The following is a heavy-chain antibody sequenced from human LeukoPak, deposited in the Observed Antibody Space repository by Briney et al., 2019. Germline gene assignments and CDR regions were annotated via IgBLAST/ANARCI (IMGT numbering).Heavy chain of an antibody. CDR2: ISGSGGST. CDR1: GFTFSSYA. CDR3: AKDPLGRAYYFDY. V-gene: IGHV3-23*01. Sequence: HSGGSLRLSCAASGFTFSSYAMSWVRQAPGKGLEWVSAISGSGGSTYYADSVKGRFTISRDNSKNTLYLQMNSLRAEDTAVYYCAKDPLGRAYYFDYWGQGTLVTVSP. J-gene: IGHJ4*02. D-gene: IGHD1-26*01.